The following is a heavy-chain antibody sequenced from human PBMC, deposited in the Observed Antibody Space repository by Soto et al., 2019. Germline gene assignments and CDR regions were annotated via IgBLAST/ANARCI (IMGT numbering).Heavy chain of an antibody. CDR1: EISFDDYG. CDR2: ISWNSGDI. J-gene: IGHJ4*02. Sequence: EVQLEESGGGSVQPGRSLRLSCAASEISFDDYGMHWVRQGPGKGLEWVSGISWNSGDIYYADSVKGRFTISRDNAKRSLYLQMNSLRTEDTALYYCAKDNDLDRDGPSDYWGQGILVTVSS. V-gene: IGHV3-9*01. D-gene: IGHD2-2*03. CDR3: AKDNDLDRDGPSDY.